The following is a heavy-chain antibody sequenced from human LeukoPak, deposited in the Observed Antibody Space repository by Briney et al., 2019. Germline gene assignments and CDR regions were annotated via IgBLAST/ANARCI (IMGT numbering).Heavy chain of an antibody. CDR1: GYSFTSYW. D-gene: IGHD3-10*01. CDR2: IYPGDSDT. Sequence: GESLKISCKGSGYSFTSYWIGWVRQMPGKGLEWMGIIYPGDSDTRNSPSFQGQVTISADKSISTAYLQWSSLKASDTAMYYCARLPVVRGVIKGYYYYGMDVWGQGTTVTVSS. J-gene: IGHJ6*02. CDR3: ARLPVVRGVIKGYYYYGMDV. V-gene: IGHV5-51*01.